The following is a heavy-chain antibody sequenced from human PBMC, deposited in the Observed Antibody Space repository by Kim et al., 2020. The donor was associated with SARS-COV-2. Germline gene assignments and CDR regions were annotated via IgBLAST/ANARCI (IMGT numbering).Heavy chain of an antibody. CDR1: GFTFSSYW. V-gene: IGHV3-74*01. CDR3: RGGNPSSELDY. D-gene: IGHD1-26*01. J-gene: IGHJ4*02. CDR2: INSDGSST. Sequence: GGSLRLSCAASGFTFSSYWMHWVRQAPGKGLVWVSRINSDGSSTSYADSVKGRFTISRDNAKNTLYLQMNSLRAEDTAVYYCRGGNPSSELDYWGQGTLVPVSS.